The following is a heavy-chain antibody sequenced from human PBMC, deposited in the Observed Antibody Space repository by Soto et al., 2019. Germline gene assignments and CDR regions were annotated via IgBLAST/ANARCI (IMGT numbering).Heavy chain of an antibody. J-gene: IGHJ4*02. CDR3: AHRRLGYCSGGSCKRGGTFDY. CDR2: IYWDDDK. Sequence: QITLKESGPTLVKPTQTLTLTCTFSGFSLSTSGVGVGWIRQPPGKALEWLALIYWDDDKRYSPSLKSRLTITTDTSKNPGVLTMTNMDPVDTATYYCAHRRLGYCSGGSCKRGGTFDYWGQGTLVTVSS. CDR1: GFSLSTSGVG. D-gene: IGHD2-15*01. V-gene: IGHV2-5*02.